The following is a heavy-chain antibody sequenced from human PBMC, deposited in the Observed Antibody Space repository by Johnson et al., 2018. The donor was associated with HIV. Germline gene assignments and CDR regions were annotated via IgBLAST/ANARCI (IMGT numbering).Heavy chain of an antibody. D-gene: IGHD2-2*01. CDR1: GFTFSNAW. J-gene: IGHJ3*02. CDR2: ISYDGSNK. Sequence: QVQLVESGGGLVKPGGSLRLSCAASGFTFSNAWMSWVRQAPGKGLEWVAVISYDGSNKYYADSVKGRFTISRDNSKNTLYLQMNSLRAEDTAVYYCATNQYQLPAPFDIWGQGTMVTVSS. CDR3: ATNQYQLPAPFDI. V-gene: IGHV3-30*03.